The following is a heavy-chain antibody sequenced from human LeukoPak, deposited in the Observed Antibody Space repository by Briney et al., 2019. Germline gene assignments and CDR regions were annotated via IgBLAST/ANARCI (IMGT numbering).Heavy chain of an antibody. D-gene: IGHD2-15*01. CDR3: ATSRSEGFN. Sequence: GGSLRLSCAASGFTFSSYAMHWVRQAPGKGLEWVAVIPYDGSNKYYADSVKGRFTISRDNSKNTLYLQMNSLRAEDTAVYYCATSRSEGFNWGQGTLVTVSS. J-gene: IGHJ4*02. V-gene: IGHV3-30-3*01. CDR2: IPYDGSNK. CDR1: GFTFSSYA.